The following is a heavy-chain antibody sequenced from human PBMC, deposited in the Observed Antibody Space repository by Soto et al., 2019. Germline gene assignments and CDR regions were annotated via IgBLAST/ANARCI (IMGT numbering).Heavy chain of an antibody. CDR1: GGSISSSSYY. D-gene: IGHD6-19*01. CDR3: ARPRQWLVDFDY. J-gene: IGHJ4*02. CDR2: IYYSGST. V-gene: IGHV4-39*01. Sequence: TSETLALTCTVSGGSISSSSYYWGWIRQPPGKGLEWIGSIYYSGSTYYNPSLKSRVTISVDTSKNQFSLKLSSVTAADTAVYYCARPRQWLVDFDYWGQGTLVTAPQ.